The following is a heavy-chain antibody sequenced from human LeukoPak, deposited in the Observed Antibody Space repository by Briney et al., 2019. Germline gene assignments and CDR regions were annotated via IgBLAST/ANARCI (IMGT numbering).Heavy chain of an antibody. D-gene: IGHD6-13*01. CDR2: IYYSGST. J-gene: IGHJ5*02. V-gene: IGHV4-39*07. CDR3: ARATPSSWFDWFDP. Sequence: SETLSLTCTVSGGSISSSSYYWGWIRQPPGKGLEWIGSIYYSGSTHYNPSLKSRVTISVDTSKNQFSLKLSSVTAADTAVYYCARATPSSWFDWFDPWGQGTLVTVSS. CDR1: GGSISSSSYY.